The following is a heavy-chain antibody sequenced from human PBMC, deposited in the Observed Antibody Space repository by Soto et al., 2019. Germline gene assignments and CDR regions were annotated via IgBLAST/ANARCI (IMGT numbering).Heavy chain of an antibody. V-gene: IGHV3-33*01. Sequence: GGSLRLSCAASGFTFSSYGMHWVRQAPGKGLEWVAVIWYDGSNKYYADSVKGRFTISRDNSKNTLYLQMNSLRAEDTAVYYCARTQDIVLVPAAMSMDVWGQGTTVTVSS. J-gene: IGHJ6*02. D-gene: IGHD2-2*01. CDR1: GFTFSSYG. CDR2: IWYDGSNK. CDR3: ARTQDIVLVPAAMSMDV.